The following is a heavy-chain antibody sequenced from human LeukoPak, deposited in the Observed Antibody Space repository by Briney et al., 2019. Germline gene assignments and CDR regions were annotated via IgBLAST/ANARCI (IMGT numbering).Heavy chain of an antibody. V-gene: IGHV4-30-4*01. Sequence: SETLSLTCNVSGGSITSNNYFWRWIRQPPGEGLEWIGYIRYNGGAYYNPSLQSRATMSVDTSKNQFSLKLSFVTAADTAVYYCARQHDSYFYYYVDVWGSGTTVTVSS. CDR2: IRYNGGA. CDR1: GGSITSNNYF. CDR3: ARQHDSYFYYYVDV. J-gene: IGHJ6*03.